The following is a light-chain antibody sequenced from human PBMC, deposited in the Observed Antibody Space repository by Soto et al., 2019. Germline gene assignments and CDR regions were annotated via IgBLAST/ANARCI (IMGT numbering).Light chain of an antibody. CDR3: QQYNSPT. J-gene: IGKJ1*01. CDR2: DAS. CDR1: QSISSW. V-gene: IGKV1-5*01. Sequence: DIQMTQSPSTLSASVGDRVTITCRASQSISSWLAWYQQKPGKAPKLLIYDASSLESGVPSRFSGSGSGTEFTLTISSLQPDDVATYYCQQYNSPTFGQGTKVEIK.